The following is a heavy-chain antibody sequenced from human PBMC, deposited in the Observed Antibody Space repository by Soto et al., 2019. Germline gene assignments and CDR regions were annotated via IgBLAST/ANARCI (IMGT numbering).Heavy chain of an antibody. V-gene: IGHV4-31*01. J-gene: IGHJ4*02. CDR3: ARGYRQSGYSSSWVFDY. D-gene: IGHD6-13*01. CDR2: IFYSGST. CDR1: GGSINSGGYY. Sequence: QVQLQESGPGLVKPSQTLSLICTVSGGSINSGGYYWNWIRQHPGKGLEWIGYIFYSGSTYYNPFLRGPVTITADTSENQFSLNLSSGTAADTAVYFCARGYRQSGYSSSWVFDYWGQGTLVNVSS.